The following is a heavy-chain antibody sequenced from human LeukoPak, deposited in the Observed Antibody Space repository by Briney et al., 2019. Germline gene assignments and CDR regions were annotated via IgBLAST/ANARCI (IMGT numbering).Heavy chain of an antibody. J-gene: IGHJ4*02. V-gene: IGHV4-4*02. CDR1: GGSISSNNW. D-gene: IGHD3-22*01. Sequence: SETLSLTCAVSGGSISSNNWWGWVRQPPGKGLEWIGEIYHSGSPNYNPSLKSRVTISVGKSRNHFSLNLSSVTAADTAVYYCAVGITMIVVVITNDMYYFDYWGQGTLVTVSS. CDR3: AVGITMIVVVITNDMYYFDY. CDR2: IYHSGSP.